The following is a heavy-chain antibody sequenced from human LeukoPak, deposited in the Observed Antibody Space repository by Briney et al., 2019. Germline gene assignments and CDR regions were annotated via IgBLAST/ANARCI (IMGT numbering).Heavy chain of an antibody. J-gene: IGHJ5*02. CDR2: INPNSGGT. CDR3: ARGLYTMVRGQPNNWFDP. Sequence: ASVKVSCKASGYTFTGDYMHWVRQAPGQGLEWMGWINPNSGGTNYAQKFQGRVTMTRDTSISTAYMELSRLRSDDTAVYYCARGLYTMVRGQPNNWFDPWGQGTLVTVSS. V-gene: IGHV1-2*02. D-gene: IGHD3-10*01. CDR1: GYTFTGDY.